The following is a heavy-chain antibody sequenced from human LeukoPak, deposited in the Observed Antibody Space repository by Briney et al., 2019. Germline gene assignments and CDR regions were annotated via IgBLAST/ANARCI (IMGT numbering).Heavy chain of an antibody. CDR1: GGSISSSSYY. CDR2: IYYSGST. Sequence: SETLSLTCTVSGGSISSSSYYWGWIRQPPGKGLEWIGSIYYSGSTYYNPSLKSRVTISVDTSKNQFSLKLSFVTAADTAVYYCSSTDIAAAGSSGYWGQGTLVTVSS. D-gene: IGHD6-13*01. J-gene: IGHJ4*02. CDR3: SSTDIAAAGSSGY. V-gene: IGHV4-39*07.